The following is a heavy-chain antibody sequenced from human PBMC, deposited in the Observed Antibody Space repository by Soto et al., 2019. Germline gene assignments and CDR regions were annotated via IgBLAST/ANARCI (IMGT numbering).Heavy chain of an antibody. J-gene: IGHJ4*02. V-gene: IGHV1-69*01. CDR3: ARGYYYDSSGYYSNAYYFDY. CDR1: GGTFSSYA. D-gene: IGHD3-22*01. CDR2: IIPFFGTA. Sequence: QVQLVQSGAEVKKPGSSVKVSCKASGGTFSSYAISWVRQAPGQGLEWMGGIIPFFGTANYAQKFQGRVTITADESTSTAYMELSSLRSEDTAVYYCARGYYYDSSGYYSNAYYFDYWGQGTLVTVSS.